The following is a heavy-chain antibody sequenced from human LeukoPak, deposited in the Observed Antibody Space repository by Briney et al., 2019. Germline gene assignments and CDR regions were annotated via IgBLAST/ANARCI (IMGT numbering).Heavy chain of an antibody. CDR1: GFTLSNAW. CDR3: TTDRGSSGWFN. J-gene: IGHJ4*02. V-gene: IGHV3-15*01. Sequence: GGSLRLSCAASGFTLSNAWMSWVRQAPGKGLEWVGRIKSKTDGGTTDYAAPVKGRFTISRDDSKNTLYLQMNSLKTEDTAVYYCTTDRGSSGWFNWGQGTLVTVSS. D-gene: IGHD6-19*01. CDR2: IKSKTDGGTT.